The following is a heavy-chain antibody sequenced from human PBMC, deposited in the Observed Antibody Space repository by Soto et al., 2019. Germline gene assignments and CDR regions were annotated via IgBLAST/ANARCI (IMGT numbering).Heavy chain of an antibody. D-gene: IGHD4-17*01. CDR2: IVVGSGNT. CDR3: AADRTDYGDYIRYLAFDI. Sequence: GASVKVSCKASGFTFTSSAMQWVRQARGQRLEWIGWIVVGSGNTNYAQKFQERVTITRDMSTSTAYMELSSLRSEDTAAYYCAADRTDYGDYIRYLAFDIWGQGTMVTVSS. CDR1: GFTFTSSA. V-gene: IGHV1-58*02. J-gene: IGHJ3*02.